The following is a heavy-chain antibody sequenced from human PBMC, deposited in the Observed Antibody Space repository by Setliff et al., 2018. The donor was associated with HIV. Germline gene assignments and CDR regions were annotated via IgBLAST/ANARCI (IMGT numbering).Heavy chain of an antibody. CDR3: ARDPAPSSSASYFQH. D-gene: IGHD6-6*01. CDR2: INPSGGST. J-gene: IGHJ1*01. V-gene: IGHV1-46*01. CDR1: GYTFTSYY. Sequence: ASVKVSCKTSGYTFTSYYIHWVRQAPGQGLEWMGRINPSGGSTIYAQKFQGRVTMTSDTSTTTVYMELNSLTSEDTAVFYCARDPAPSSSASYFQHWGQGTPVTVSS.